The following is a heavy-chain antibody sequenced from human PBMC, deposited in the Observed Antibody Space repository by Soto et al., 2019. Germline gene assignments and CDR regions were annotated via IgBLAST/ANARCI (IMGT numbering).Heavy chain of an antibody. D-gene: IGHD6-19*01. CDR2: ISSSSSYT. CDR3: ARDPRGAVAGKGFDY. CDR1: GFTFSDYY. J-gene: IGHJ4*02. Sequence: GGSLRLSCAASGFTFSDYYMSWIRQAPGKGLEWVSYISSSSSYTNYADSVKGRFTISRDNAKNSLYLQMNSLRAEDTAVYYCARDPRGAVAGKGFDYWGRGTLVTVSS. V-gene: IGHV3-11*06.